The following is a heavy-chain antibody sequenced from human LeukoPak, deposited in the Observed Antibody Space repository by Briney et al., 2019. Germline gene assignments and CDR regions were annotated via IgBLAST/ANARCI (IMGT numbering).Heavy chain of an antibody. CDR3: ARSHLHMVAYPADY. V-gene: IGHV1-46*01. CDR1: GYTFTISY. D-gene: IGHD2-15*01. CDR2: INPSGGST. J-gene: IGHJ4*02. Sequence: ASVKLSFNASGYTFTISYMRWVWHGPGQGLGWVWIINPSGGSTSYAQKFQGRVTMTRDTSTSTVYMELSSLRSEDTAVYYCARSHLHMVAYPADYWGQGTLVTVSS.